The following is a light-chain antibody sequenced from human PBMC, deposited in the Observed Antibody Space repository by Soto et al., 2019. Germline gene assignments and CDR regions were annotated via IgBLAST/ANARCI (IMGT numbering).Light chain of an antibody. CDR3: QQSYITPLT. CDR2: WAS. V-gene: IGKV4-1*01. J-gene: IGKJ4*01. Sequence: DIVMTQSPDSLTVSLGERATINCKSSQNLFYSSNSKNYLAWYQQKPRQPPKLLIYWASTRESGVPDRFSGSWSGTDFTLTISSLQAEDVAVYYCQQSYITPLTFGGGTKVEIK. CDR1: QNLFYSSNSKNY.